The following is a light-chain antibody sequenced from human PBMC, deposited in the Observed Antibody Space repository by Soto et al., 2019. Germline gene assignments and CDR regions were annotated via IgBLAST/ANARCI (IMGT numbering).Light chain of an antibody. CDR1: QSVSIY. J-gene: IGKJ3*01. Sequence: IVLTQSPATLSLAPGERATRSCRASQSVSIYLAWYQQKPGQAPRLLIYDASNRATGIPARFSGSGSGTDFALTISSLEPEDFAVYYCQQRSNWPLLFTFGPGTKVDIK. CDR3: QQRSNWPLLFT. CDR2: DAS. V-gene: IGKV3-11*01.